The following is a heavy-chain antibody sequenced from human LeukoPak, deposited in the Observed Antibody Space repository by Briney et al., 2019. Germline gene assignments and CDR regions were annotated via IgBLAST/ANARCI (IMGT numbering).Heavy chain of an antibody. Sequence: PGGSLSPSCPPSGFTFGVHAMRWARQAPGKGRGWVGFIRSKANGGTTKYPASVKGRFSISREDSISIAYLQMKSLKPEDTAVYYCTRGPILLWPDYGMYVWGQGTTVIVSS. CDR3: TRGPILLWPDYGMYV. CDR2: IRSKANGGTT. V-gene: IGHV3-49*04. J-gene: IGHJ6*02. D-gene: IGHD2-21*01. CDR1: GFTFGVHA.